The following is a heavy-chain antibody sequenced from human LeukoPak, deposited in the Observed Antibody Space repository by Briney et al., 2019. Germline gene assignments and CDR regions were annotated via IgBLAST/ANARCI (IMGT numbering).Heavy chain of an antibody. CDR2: ISNDGSDI. V-gene: IGHV3-74*01. CDR1: GFTFSYYW. CDR3: ARDMDEDYSGNTLDY. J-gene: IGHJ4*02. D-gene: IGHD4-23*01. Sequence: PGRSLRLSCAASGFTFSYYWMHWVRQAPGKGLVWVSRISNDGSDIRHADSVKGRFTVSRDNAKNTVYLQMDSLRVEDTAVYYCARDMDEDYSGNTLDYWGRGTLVTVSS.